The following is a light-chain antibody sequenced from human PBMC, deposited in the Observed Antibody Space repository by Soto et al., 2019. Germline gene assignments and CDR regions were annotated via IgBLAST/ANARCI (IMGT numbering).Light chain of an antibody. Sequence: EIVLTQSPATLSLSPGDRATLSCGASQSVTNNYFAWYQQKPGLAPRLLIYDASYRANGIPDRFSGSGSGTDFTLTISRLEPEDFVVYYCQQYGSSSWTFGQGTKVDI. CDR2: DAS. CDR3: QQYGSSSWT. J-gene: IGKJ1*01. CDR1: QSVTNNY. V-gene: IGKV3D-20*01.